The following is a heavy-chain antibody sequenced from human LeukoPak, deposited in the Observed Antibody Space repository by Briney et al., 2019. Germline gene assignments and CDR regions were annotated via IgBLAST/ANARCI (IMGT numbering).Heavy chain of an antibody. V-gene: IGHV3-53*01. CDR2: IYSDST. CDR1: GFTFSSYE. Sequence: GSLRLSCAASGFTFSSYEMNWVRQAPGKGLEWVSFIYSDSTHYSDSVKGRFTISRGNSKNTLYLQMNSLRAEDTAVYYCANRLGYCSGGSCYSEFHFDYWGQGTLVTVSS. J-gene: IGHJ4*02. CDR3: ANRLGYCSGGSCYSEFHFDY. D-gene: IGHD2-15*01.